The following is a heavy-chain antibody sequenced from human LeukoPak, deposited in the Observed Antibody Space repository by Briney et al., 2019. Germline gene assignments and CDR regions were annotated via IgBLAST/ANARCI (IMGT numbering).Heavy chain of an antibody. CDR1: GYTFTSYD. CDR3: ARGRKGGYVWGSYRFYFDY. V-gene: IGHV1-8*01. CDR2: MNPNSGNT. D-gene: IGHD3-16*02. J-gene: IGHJ4*02. Sequence: RGASVKVSCKASGYTFTSYDINWVRQATGQGLEWMGWMNPNSGNTGYAQKFQGRVTMTRNTSISTAYMELSSLRSEDTAVYYCARGRKGGYVWGSYRFYFDYWGQGTLVTVSS.